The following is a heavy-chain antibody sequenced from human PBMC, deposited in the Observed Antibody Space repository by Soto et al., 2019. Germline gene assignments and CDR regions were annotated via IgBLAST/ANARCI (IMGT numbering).Heavy chain of an antibody. CDR2: IYYSGST. D-gene: IGHD5-12*01. V-gene: IGHV4-59*08. J-gene: IGHJ4*02. CDR1: GGSISSYY. CDR3: AAGGGLPRYY. Sequence: SETLSLTCTVSGGSISSYYWSWIRQPPGKGLEWIGYIYYSGSTNYNPSPKSRVTISVDTSKNQFSLKLSSVTAADTAVYYCAAGGGLPRYYWGQGTLVTVSS.